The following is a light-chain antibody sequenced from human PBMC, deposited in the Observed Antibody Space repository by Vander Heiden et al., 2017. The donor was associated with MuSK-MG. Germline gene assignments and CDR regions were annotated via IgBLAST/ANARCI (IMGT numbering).Light chain of an antibody. CDR2: AAS. Sequence: DIQMTQSPSSLSASVGDRVTITCRASQSISSYLNWYQQKPGKAPKLLIYAASSFQSGVPSRFSGSGSGTDFTLTISSMKPEDFATYYCQQSYSTPWTCGQGTKVEIK. V-gene: IGKV1-39*01. J-gene: IGKJ1*01. CDR3: QQSYSTPWT. CDR1: QSISSY.